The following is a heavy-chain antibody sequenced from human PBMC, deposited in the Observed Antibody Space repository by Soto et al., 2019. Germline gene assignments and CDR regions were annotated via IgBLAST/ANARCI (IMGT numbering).Heavy chain of an antibody. CDR3: ARELITLGGGALDI. Sequence: GGSLTLSCASSGVTFISYSMNWVRQAPGKGLERVSYISSSSSITYYADSVKGRFTISRDNAKNSLYLQMNSLTDQHTAVYDYARELITLGGGALDIWGQGTMVTVS. CDR1: GVTFISYS. D-gene: IGHD3-16*01. J-gene: IGHJ3*02. V-gene: IGHV3-48*02. CDR2: ISSSSSIT.